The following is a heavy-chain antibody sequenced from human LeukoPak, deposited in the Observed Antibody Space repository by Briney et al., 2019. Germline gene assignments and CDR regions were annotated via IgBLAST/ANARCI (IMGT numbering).Heavy chain of an antibody. Sequence: GSLRLSCAASGFTFDDYTMHWVRQAPGKGLERVSVISWDAGSTVYADSVKGRFTISRDNSKNSLYLQMNSLRTDDTALYYCAKDLSTSGWILEYWGQGTLVTVSS. J-gene: IGHJ4*02. V-gene: IGHV3-43*01. CDR2: ISWDAGST. CDR3: AKDLSTSGWILEY. D-gene: IGHD2-2*03. CDR1: GFTFDDYT.